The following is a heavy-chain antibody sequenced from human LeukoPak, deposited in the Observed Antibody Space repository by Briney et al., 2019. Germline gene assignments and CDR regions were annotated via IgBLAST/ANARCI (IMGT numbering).Heavy chain of an antibody. CDR3: ARALRAGYSSGWYYFDY. D-gene: IGHD6-19*01. CDR2: IRYDGSNK. V-gene: IGHV3-30*02. CDR1: GFTFSSYG. J-gene: IGHJ4*02. Sequence: GGSLRLSCAASGFTFSSYGMHWVRQAPGKGLEWVAFIRYDGSNKYQADSVKGRFTISRDNSKNTLHLQMNSLRAEDTAVYYCARALRAGYSSGWYYFDYWGQGTLVTVSS.